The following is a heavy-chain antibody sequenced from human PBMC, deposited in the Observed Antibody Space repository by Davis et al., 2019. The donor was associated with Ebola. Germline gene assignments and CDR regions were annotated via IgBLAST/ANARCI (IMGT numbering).Heavy chain of an antibody. J-gene: IGHJ5*02. D-gene: IGHD1-1*01. V-gene: IGHV3-30*18. CDR2: ISYDGSNK. Sequence: GESLKISCAASGFTFSSYGMHWVRQAPGKGLEWVAVISYDGSNKYYADSVKGRFTISRDNAKNSLYLQMNSLRAEDTAVYYCAKDHGTTGTTSWFDPWGQGTLVTVSS. CDR1: GFTFSSYG. CDR3: AKDHGTTGTTSWFDP.